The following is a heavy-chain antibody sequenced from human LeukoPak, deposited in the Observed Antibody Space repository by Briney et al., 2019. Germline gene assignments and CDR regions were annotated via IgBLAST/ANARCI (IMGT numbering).Heavy chain of an antibody. D-gene: IGHD3-9*01. V-gene: IGHV1-2*02. CDR2: INPNSGGT. CDR1: GYTFTDYY. CDR3: ARATYYDILTGYSETYYFDY. Sequence: GASVKVSCKASGYTFTDYYMHWVRQAPGQGLEWMGWINPNSGGTNYAQKFQGRVTMTRDTSISTAYMELSRLRSDDTAVYYCARATYYDILTGYSETYYFDYWGQGTLVTVSS. J-gene: IGHJ4*02.